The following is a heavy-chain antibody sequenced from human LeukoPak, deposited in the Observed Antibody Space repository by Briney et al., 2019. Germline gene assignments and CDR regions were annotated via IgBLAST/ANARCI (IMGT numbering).Heavy chain of an antibody. CDR2: IYYSGST. CDR1: GGSISSGGYY. Sequence: PSETLSLTCTVSGGSISSGGYYWSWIRQHPGKVLEWIGYIYYSGSTYYNPSLKSRVTISVDTSKNQFSLKLSSVTAADTAVYYCARGSPYDYIWGSYRPHFFDYWGQGTLVTVSS. J-gene: IGHJ4*02. V-gene: IGHV4-31*03. D-gene: IGHD3-16*02. CDR3: ARGSPYDYIWGSYRPHFFDY.